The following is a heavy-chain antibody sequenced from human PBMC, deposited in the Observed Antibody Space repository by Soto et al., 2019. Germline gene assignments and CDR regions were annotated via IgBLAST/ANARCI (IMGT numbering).Heavy chain of an antibody. J-gene: IGHJ4*02. CDR2: ISYSGST. D-gene: IGHD3-10*01. Sequence: QVQLQQWGAGLLKPSETLSLTCAVSGGSFSGYYWAWIRQPPGKGLEWIGQISYSGSTNYNPSLKSRVFISIGTSNTQISLELSSVTAADTAVYYCARASVQYDSGTYEGGYYYFDYWGQGTLVTVSS. V-gene: IGHV4-34*01. CDR1: GGSFSGYY. CDR3: ARASVQYDSGTYEGGYYYFDY.